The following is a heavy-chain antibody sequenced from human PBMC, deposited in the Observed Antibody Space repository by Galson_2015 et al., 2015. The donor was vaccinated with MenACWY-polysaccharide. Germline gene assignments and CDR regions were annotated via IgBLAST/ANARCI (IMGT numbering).Heavy chain of an antibody. CDR1: GYTFTTYT. CDR3: ARASRTQQLAGLDY. J-gene: IGHJ4*02. V-gene: IGHV7-4-1*02. D-gene: IGHD1-1*01. CDR2: ISTNTGNP. Sequence: SVKVSCKASGYTFTTYTINWVRQAPGQGLEWMGWISTNTGNPTYAQGFTGHFVFSLDTSVNTVFLQISSLKAEDTAVYYCARASRTQQLAGLDYWGQGTLVTVSS.